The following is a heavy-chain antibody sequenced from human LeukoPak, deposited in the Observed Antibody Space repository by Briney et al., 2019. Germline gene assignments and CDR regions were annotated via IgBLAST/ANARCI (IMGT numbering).Heavy chain of an antibody. V-gene: IGHV4-39*07. D-gene: IGHD3-22*01. CDR2: IYYSGST. CDR1: GGSISSSSYY. J-gene: IGHJ1*01. Sequence: SETLSLTCTVSGGSISSSSYYWGWIRQPPGKGLEWIGSIYYSGSTYYNPSLKSRVTISVDTSKNQFSLKLSSVTAADTAVYYCARDRGTMIVVVPGGFQHWGQGTLVTVSS. CDR3: ARDRGTMIVVVPGGFQH.